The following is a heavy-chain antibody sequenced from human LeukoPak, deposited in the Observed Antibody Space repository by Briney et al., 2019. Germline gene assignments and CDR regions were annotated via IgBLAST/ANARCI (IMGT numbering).Heavy chain of an antibody. J-gene: IGHJ6*04. CDR2: INHSGST. V-gene: IGHV4-34*01. Sequence: SETLSLTCAVYGGSFSGYYWTWIRQPPGEGLEGRGEINHSGSTNYNPSPKRRVTISVDTSKNQFSLKLSSVTDADTAVYYCARRPRRGIVVVPAATSSYGMDVWGKGTTVTVSS. CDR1: GGSFSGYY. D-gene: IGHD2-2*01. CDR3: ARRPRRGIVVVPAATSSYGMDV.